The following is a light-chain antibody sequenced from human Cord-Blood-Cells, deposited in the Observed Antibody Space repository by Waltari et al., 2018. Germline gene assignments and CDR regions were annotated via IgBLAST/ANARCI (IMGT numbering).Light chain of an antibody. CDR3: CSYAGSWV. CDR1: SSDVGSYTL. J-gene: IGLJ3*02. Sequence: QSALTQPSSVSGSPGQSIPISCPGSSSDVGSYTLISWYHQHPGKAPKLMIYEGSKRPSGVSNRFSGSKSGNTASLTIAGLQAEDEADYYCCSYAGSWVFGGGTKLTVL. CDR2: EGS. V-gene: IGLV2-23*01.